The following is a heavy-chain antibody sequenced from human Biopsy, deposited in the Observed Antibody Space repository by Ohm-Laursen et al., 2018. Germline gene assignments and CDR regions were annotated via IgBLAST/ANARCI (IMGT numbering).Heavy chain of an antibody. D-gene: IGHD3-10*01. CDR3: ATVRGLVWFGELIA. V-gene: IGHV1-69*06. CDR1: GGTFSSYG. CDR2: NIPILGTG. J-gene: IGHJ5*02. Sequence: SVKVSCKAPGGTFSSYGVNWVRQAPGQGLEWLGGNIPILGTGNYAQKFQDRVTVAADTSTSTATMELRSLRSDDTAIYYCATVRGLVWFGELIAWGQGTLVTVSS.